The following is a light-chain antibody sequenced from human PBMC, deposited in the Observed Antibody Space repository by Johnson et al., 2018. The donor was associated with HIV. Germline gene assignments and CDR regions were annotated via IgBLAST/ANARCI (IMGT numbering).Light chain of an antibody. CDR2: KNN. J-gene: IGLJ1*01. V-gene: IGLV1-51*02. Sequence: QSVLTQPPSVSAAPGQRVTISCSGTSSTFGNSYISWYQLLPGSPPKLLIFKNNKRPSGIPDRFSGSKSGTSATLGITGLQTGDEADYYCGTWDSSLSASYVFGTGTKVTVL. CDR1: SSTFGNSY. CDR3: GTWDSSLSASYV.